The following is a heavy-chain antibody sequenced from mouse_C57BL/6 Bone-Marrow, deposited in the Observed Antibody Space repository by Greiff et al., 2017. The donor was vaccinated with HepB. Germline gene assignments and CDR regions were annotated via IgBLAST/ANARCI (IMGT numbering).Heavy chain of an antibody. V-gene: IGHV1-15*01. D-gene: IGHD1-1*01. Sequence: QVQLQQSGAELVRPGASLTLSCKASGYTFTDYEMHWVKQTPVQGLEWIGAIDPETGGTAYNQKFKGKAILTADKSSSTAYMELRSLTSEDSAVSYCTRGRITTVVAPDYWGQGTTLTVSS. CDR3: TRGRITTVVAPDY. CDR2: IDPETGGT. CDR1: GYTFTDYE. J-gene: IGHJ2*01.